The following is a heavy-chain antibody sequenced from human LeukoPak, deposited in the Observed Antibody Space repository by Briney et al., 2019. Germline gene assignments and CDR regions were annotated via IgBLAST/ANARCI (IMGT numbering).Heavy chain of an antibody. D-gene: IGHD3-22*01. CDR3: AREYCYDSSGHFDY. Sequence: SGTLSLTCAVSGGSISSSNWWSWVRQPPGKGLEWIGEIYHSGSTNYNPSLKSRVTISVDKPKNQFSLKLSSVTAADTAVYYCAREYCYDSSGHFDYWGQGTLVTVSS. V-gene: IGHV4-4*02. CDR2: IYHSGST. J-gene: IGHJ4*02. CDR1: GGSISSSNW.